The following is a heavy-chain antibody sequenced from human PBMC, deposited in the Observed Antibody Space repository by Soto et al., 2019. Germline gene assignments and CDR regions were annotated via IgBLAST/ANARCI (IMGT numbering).Heavy chain of an antibody. CDR3: APHVSCSGGSCQYDAFAT. J-gene: IGHJ3*02. V-gene: IGHV3-23*01. CDR1: GFTVSSHA. Sequence: EVRVLESGGGLVQPGGSLRLSCEGSGFTVSSHAMTWIRQAPGKGPEWVSTITADGGTYYADSVKGRFAMSRDTSESTLYLQMNSLGAEDTAAYYCAPHVSCSGGSCQYDAFATRGQGTMVTVSS. CDR2: ITADGGT. D-gene: IGHD2-15*01.